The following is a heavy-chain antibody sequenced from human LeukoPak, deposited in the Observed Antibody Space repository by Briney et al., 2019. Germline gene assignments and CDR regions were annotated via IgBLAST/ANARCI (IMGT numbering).Heavy chain of an antibody. CDR3: ANTPGEDTYYYDSSGYSYFDY. CDR1: GFTFSSYA. D-gene: IGHD3-22*01. V-gene: IGHV3-23*01. CDR2: ISGSGGST. J-gene: IGHJ4*02. Sequence: GGSLRLSCAASGFTFSSYAMSWVRQAPGKGLEWVSAISGSGGSTYYADSVKGRFTISRDNSKNTLYLQMNSLRAEDTAVYYCANTPGEDTYYYDSSGYSYFDYWGQGTPVTVSS.